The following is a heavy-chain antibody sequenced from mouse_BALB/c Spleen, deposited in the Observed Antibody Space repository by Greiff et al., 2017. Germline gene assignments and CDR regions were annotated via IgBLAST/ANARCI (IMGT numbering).Heavy chain of an antibody. J-gene: IGHJ2*01. V-gene: IGHV5-9-4*01. CDR2: ISSGGSYT. Sequence: EVMLVESGGDLVKPGGSLKLSCAASGFTFSSYAMSWVRQSPEKRLEWVAEISSGGSYTYYPDTVTGRFTISRDNAKNTLYLEMSSLRSEDTAMYYCARHDDGYYPYYFDYWGQGTTLTVSS. CDR3: ARHDDGYYPYYFDY. D-gene: IGHD2-3*01. CDR1: GFTFSSYA.